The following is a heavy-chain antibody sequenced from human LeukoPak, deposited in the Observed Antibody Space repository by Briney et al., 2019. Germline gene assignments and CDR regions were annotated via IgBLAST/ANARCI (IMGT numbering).Heavy chain of an antibody. D-gene: IGHD1-26*01. V-gene: IGHV3-7*01. J-gene: IGHJ6*01. Sequence: PGGSLRLPCAASGFTFSNHWMIWVRQAPGKGLEWVASIKQDGSEKQYVGTVRGRSTISRDNAKNILDLQMNSLTAEDTAVYFCAKMKGHPLPKYYMDVWGQGTTVTVSS. CDR2: IKQDGSEK. CDR3: AKMKGHPLPKYYMDV. CDR1: GFTFSNHW.